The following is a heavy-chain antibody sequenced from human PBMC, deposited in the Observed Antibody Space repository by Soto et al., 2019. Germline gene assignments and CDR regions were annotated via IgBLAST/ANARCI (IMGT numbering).Heavy chain of an antibody. CDR2: ISAYNGNT. D-gene: IGHD2-21*02. V-gene: IGHV1-18*01. Sequence: ASVKVSCKASGYTFTSYGISWVRQAPGHGLEWMGWISAYNGNTNYAQKLQGRVTMTTDTSTSTAYMELRSLRSDDTAVYYCARVGSHIVVVTAIQGGGSWFDPWGQGTLVTVSS. CDR1: GYTFTSYG. CDR3: ARVGSHIVVVTAIQGGGSWFDP. J-gene: IGHJ5*02.